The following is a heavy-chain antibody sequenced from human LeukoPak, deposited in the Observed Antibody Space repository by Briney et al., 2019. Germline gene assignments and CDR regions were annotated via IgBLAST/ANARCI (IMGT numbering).Heavy chain of an antibody. CDR3: TTLPGAADGYYYYGMDV. J-gene: IGHJ6*02. CDR2: IKSKTDGGTT. Sequence: GGSLRLSCAASGFTFSNAWMNWVRQAPGKGLEWVGRIKSKTDGGTTGYAAPVKGRFTISRDDSKNTLYLQMNSLKTEDTAVYYCTTLPGAADGYYYYGMDVWGQGTTVTVSS. CDR1: GFTFSNAW. D-gene: IGHD6-13*01. V-gene: IGHV3-15*07.